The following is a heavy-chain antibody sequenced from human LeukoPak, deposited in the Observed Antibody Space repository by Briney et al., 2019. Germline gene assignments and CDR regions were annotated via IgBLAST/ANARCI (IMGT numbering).Heavy chain of an antibody. CDR2: IHHSGST. Sequence: SETLSLTCAVNGESFSAYYWSWIRQPPGKGLEWIGEIHHSGSTNYNPSLKSRVTISVDTSKSQFSLRLSSVTAADTAMYYCARAQGTFDIWGQGTMATVSS. J-gene: IGHJ3*02. V-gene: IGHV4-34*01. CDR1: GESFSAYY. D-gene: IGHD6-13*01. CDR3: ARAQGTFDI.